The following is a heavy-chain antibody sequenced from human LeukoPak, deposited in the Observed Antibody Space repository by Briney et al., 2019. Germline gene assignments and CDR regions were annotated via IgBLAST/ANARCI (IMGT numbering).Heavy chain of an antibody. Sequence: GSLRLSCAASGFTFSDYYWSWIRQPPGKGLEWIGYIYYSGSTNYNPSLKSRVTISVDTSKNQFSLKLSSVTAADTAVYYCARQSGIRLWIDYWGQGTLVTVSS. J-gene: IGHJ4*02. V-gene: IGHV4-59*08. CDR3: ARQSGIRLWIDY. CDR1: GFTFSDYY. D-gene: IGHD5-18*01. CDR2: IYYSGST.